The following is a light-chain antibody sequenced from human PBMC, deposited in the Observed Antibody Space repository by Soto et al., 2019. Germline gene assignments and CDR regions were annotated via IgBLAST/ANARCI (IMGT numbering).Light chain of an antibody. J-gene: IGKJ5*01. Sequence: EIVLTQSPATLSLSPGERATLSCRASQSVSSYLAWYQQKPGQAPRLLIYDASNRATGIPARFSGSGSGTDFTLTISSLEPEDFAVYNCQQCSNWPPRITFGRGTRLEIK. CDR1: QSVSSY. CDR3: QQCSNWPPRIT. CDR2: DAS. V-gene: IGKV3-11*01.